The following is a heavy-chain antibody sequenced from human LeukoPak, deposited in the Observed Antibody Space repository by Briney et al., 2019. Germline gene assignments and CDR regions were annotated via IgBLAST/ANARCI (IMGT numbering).Heavy chain of an antibody. CDR1: GYTFTSYD. D-gene: IGHD5-24*01. V-gene: IGHV1-8*01. Sequence: ASVKVSCKASGYTFTSYDINWVRQATGQGLEWMGWMNPDSGNTGYAQEFQGRVTMTRNTSISTAYMELSSLRSEDTAVYYCARGGGDGYNLSFWGQGTLVTVSS. J-gene: IGHJ4*02. CDR2: MNPDSGNT. CDR3: ARGGGDGYNLSF.